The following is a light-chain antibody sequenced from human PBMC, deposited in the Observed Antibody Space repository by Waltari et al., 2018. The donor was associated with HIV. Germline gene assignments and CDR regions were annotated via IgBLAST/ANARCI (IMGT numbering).Light chain of an antibody. J-gene: IGKJ1*01. Sequence: EIVLTKSPGTMSLSPGEKATLSCRASQSIGSDYLAWYQQKPGQAPRLLIYGASSRATGIPDRFSGSGSGTDFTLTISRLEPEDFAVYYCQQYGSSPKTFGQGTKVEIK. V-gene: IGKV3-20*01. CDR1: QSIGSDY. CDR2: GAS. CDR3: QQYGSSPKT.